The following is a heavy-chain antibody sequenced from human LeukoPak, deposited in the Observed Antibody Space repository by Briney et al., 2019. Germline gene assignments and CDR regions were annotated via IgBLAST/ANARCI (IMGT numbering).Heavy chain of an antibody. D-gene: IGHD6-19*01. Sequence: GGSLRLSCAASGFTFTTYAMSWVRQAPGKRLEWVSSISNSGSNSNSNIYYSDSLKGRFTISRDNAKNSLYLQINSLRVEDTAVYYCARGSSGWTGFDYFDYWGQGALVTVSS. CDR3: ARGSSGWTGFDYFDY. CDR1: GFTFTTYA. CDR2: ISNSGSNSNSNI. V-gene: IGHV3-21*01. J-gene: IGHJ4*02.